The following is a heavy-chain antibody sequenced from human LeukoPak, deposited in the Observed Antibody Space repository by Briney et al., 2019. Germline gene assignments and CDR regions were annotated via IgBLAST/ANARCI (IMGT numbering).Heavy chain of an antibody. J-gene: IGHJ4*02. CDR3: AKVPKGQWELLGLDY. CDR2: IKQDGSDK. D-gene: IGHD1-26*01. Sequence: PSETLSLTCAVYGGSFSGYYWSWIRQPPGKGLEWVANIKQDGSDKYYADSVRGRFTISRDNSKNTLYLQMNSLRAEDTAVYYCAKVPKGQWELLGLDYWGQGALVTVSS. CDR1: GGSFSGYY. V-gene: IGHV3-7*01.